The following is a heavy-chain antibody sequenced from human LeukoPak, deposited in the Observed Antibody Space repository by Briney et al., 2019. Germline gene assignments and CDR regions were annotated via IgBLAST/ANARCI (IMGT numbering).Heavy chain of an antibody. CDR1: GGSISSSSYY. V-gene: IGHV4-39*01. CDR2: IYYSGST. Sequence: DPWETLSLTCSVSGGSISSSSYYWGGLPQPPGKGLEWSGSIYYSGSTYYNPSLKSRVTISVDTSKKQSSLKLSSVTAADTAVYYCARRLRTFDYWGQGTLVTVSS. J-gene: IGHJ4*02. CDR3: ARRLRTFDY. D-gene: IGHD4-17*01.